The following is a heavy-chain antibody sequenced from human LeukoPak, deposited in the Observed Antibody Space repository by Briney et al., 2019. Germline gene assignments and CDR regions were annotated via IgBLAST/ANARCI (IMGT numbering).Heavy chain of an antibody. CDR3: ARGLSYYDSSGYYPPSDY. CDR1: GFTFSDYA. J-gene: IGHJ4*02. CDR2: ISGPGSVT. V-gene: IGHV3-23*01. Sequence: GGSLRLSCAASGFTFSDYALTWVRQTPEKGLEWVSTISGPGSVTYYADSVRGRFTISRDNSKNTLYLQMNSLRAEDTAVYYCARGLSYYDSSGYYPPSDYWGQGTLVTVSS. D-gene: IGHD3-22*01.